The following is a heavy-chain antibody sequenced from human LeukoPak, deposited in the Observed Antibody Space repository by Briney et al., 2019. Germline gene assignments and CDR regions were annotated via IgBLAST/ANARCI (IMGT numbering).Heavy chain of an antibody. CDR1: GYTFSNYW. J-gene: IGHJ6*02. CDR3: ARDPYSSTWSYGMDV. V-gene: IGHV3-7*05. Sequence: GGSLRLSCAASGYTFSNYWMSWVRQAPGKGLEWVANIKQDGSEEVYVDSLKGRFTISRDNAKNSLFLQMNTLRAEDTAVYYCARDPYSSTWSYGMDVWGQGTTVTVSS. CDR2: IKQDGSEE. D-gene: IGHD6-6*01.